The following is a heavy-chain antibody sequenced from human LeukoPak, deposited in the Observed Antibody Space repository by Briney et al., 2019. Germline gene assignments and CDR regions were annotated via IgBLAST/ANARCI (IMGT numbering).Heavy chain of an antibody. Sequence: GGSLRLSCAPSGFTFSRHGMHWVRQAPGKGLEWVAIISNDGSRKYYAHSVEGRFTISRDNSKNTLYLQMDSLRAEDTAVYYCARDNGVLLWFGFMDVWGQGTTVTVSS. CDR3: ARDNGVLLWFGFMDV. D-gene: IGHD3-10*01. V-gene: IGHV3-30*03. CDR1: GFTFSRHG. J-gene: IGHJ6*02. CDR2: ISNDGSRK.